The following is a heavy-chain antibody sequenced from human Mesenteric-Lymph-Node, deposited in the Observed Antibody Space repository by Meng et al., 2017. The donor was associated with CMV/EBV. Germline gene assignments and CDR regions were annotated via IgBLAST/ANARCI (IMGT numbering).Heavy chain of an antibody. CDR3: AREGAYYDILTGYYVTGNNWFDP. J-gene: IGHJ5*02. Sequence: SVKVSCKASGYTFTSYGISWVRQAPGQGLEWMGGIIPIFGTANYAQKFQGRVTITTDESTSTAYMELSSLRSEDTAVYYCAREGAYYDILTGYYVTGNNWFDPWGQGTLVTVSS. CDR1: GYTFTSYG. D-gene: IGHD3-9*01. CDR2: IIPIFGTA. V-gene: IGHV1-69*05.